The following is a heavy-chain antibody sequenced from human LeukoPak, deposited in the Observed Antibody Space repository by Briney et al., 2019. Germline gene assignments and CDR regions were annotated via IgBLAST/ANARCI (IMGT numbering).Heavy chain of an antibody. V-gene: IGHV3-48*03. Sequence: GGSLRLSCAASGFTFSSCEMNWFRQAPGKGLECVSYISSSGSTIYYEDSVKGRFTISRDNAKNSLYLQMNSLRAEDTAVYYCAKNYGGNPALFDYWGQGTLVTVSS. J-gene: IGHJ4*02. CDR1: GFTFSSCE. CDR3: AKNYGGNPALFDY. CDR2: ISSSGSTI. D-gene: IGHD4-23*01.